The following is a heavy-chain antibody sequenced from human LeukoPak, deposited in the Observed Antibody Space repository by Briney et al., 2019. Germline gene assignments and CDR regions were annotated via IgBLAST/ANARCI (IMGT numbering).Heavy chain of an antibody. D-gene: IGHD6-13*01. Sequence: PGGSLRLSCAASGFTFSSNNMYWVRQAPGKGLEWVSYLSSSGGTIYYAYSVKGRFTISRDNAKNTKFLQMNSLRDEDTAVYHCAKGGIGAAGAIDYWAQGTLVTVSS. V-gene: IGHV3-48*02. CDR1: GFTFSSNN. CDR2: LSSSGGTI. CDR3: AKGGIGAAGAIDY. J-gene: IGHJ4*02.